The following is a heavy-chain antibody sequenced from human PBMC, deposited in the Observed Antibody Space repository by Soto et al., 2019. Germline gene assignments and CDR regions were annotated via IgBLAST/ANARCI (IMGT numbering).Heavy chain of an antibody. CDR3: AKDVDTGMVNRPLDY. Sequence: PGGSLRLSCAASGFTFSSRGMHWVRQAPGKGLEWVAVISYDGGTKHYADPVKGRFTISRDNSKNTLYLQMHSLRAEDTAVYYCAKDVDTGMVNRPLDYWGQGTLVTVSS. D-gene: IGHD5-18*01. V-gene: IGHV3-30*18. CDR1: GFTFSSRG. CDR2: ISYDGGTK. J-gene: IGHJ4*02.